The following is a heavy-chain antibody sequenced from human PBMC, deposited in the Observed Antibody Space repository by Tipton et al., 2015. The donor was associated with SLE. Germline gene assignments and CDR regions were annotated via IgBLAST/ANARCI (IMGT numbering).Heavy chain of an antibody. V-gene: IGHV4-30-2*01. CDR1: GGSISSGGYS. CDR2: IYHSGST. D-gene: IGHD6-19*01. J-gene: IGHJ4*02. Sequence: TLSLTCAVSGGSISSGGYSWSWIRQPPGNSLEWIGYIYHSGSTYYNPSLKSRVTISVDTSKNQFSLKLSSVTAADTAVYYCARARGAVAGPEDYWGQGTLVTVSS. CDR3: ARARGAVAGPEDY.